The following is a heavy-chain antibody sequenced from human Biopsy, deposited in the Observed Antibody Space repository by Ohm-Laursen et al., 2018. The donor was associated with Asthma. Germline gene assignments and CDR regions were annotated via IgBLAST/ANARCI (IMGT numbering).Heavy chain of an antibody. Sequence: ASVKVSCKVSGYNFISFAIHWVRQAPGQRLEWMGWANTGNGATKYSQKFQGRVTITRDTSASTAYMELRSLRSEDTATYYCARTYYDFLTGQVKDVFGVWGQGTMVTVSS. V-gene: IGHV1-3*04. J-gene: IGHJ3*01. CDR2: ANTGNGAT. CDR1: GYNFISFA. CDR3: ARTYYDFLTGQVKDVFGV. D-gene: IGHD3-9*01.